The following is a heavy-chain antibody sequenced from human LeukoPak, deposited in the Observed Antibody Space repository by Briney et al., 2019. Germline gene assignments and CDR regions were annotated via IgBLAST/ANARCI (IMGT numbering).Heavy chain of an antibody. Sequence: GASVKVSCKASGYSFTSYGISWVRQAPGQGLEWMGWISTHNGNRKYAQEVQGRVTMTTDTSTSTAYMEMRSLRSDDTAVYYCARDLGNYFHFWGQGTLVTVSS. CDR1: GYSFTSYG. J-gene: IGHJ4*02. CDR3: ARDLGNYFHF. V-gene: IGHV1-18*01. D-gene: IGHD3-10*01. CDR2: ISTHNGNR.